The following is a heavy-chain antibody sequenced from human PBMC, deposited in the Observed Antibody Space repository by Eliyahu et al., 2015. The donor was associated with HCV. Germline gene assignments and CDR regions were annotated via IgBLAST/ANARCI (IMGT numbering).Heavy chain of an antibody. D-gene: IGHD3-22*01. CDR1: GXSXSXXY. CDR2: VYYSGST. V-gene: IGHV4-59*01. Sequence: QVQLQESGPGLVKPSETLSLXCTVSGXSXSXXYWXWIRQPPGKGXEWLGYVYYSGSTNYNPSLKSRVTISVDTSKNQFSLKLSSVTAADTAVYYCAREQDYYDSSGLGYFDLWGHGTLVTVSS. CDR3: AREQDYYDSSGLGYFDL. J-gene: IGHJ2*01.